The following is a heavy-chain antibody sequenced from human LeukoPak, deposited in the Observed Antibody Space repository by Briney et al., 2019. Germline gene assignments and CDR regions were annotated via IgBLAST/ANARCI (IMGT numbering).Heavy chain of an antibody. CDR2: ITGGGDTT. J-gene: IGHJ4*02. D-gene: IGHD2-8*01. V-gene: IGHV3-23*02. CDR1: GFAFSNYG. CDR3: ARDARLMAFDN. Sequence: GGSLRLSCAASGFAFSNYGMNWVRQAPGKGLEWASGITGGGDTTFYGESVKGRFTISRDNHKNTLYLQVSSLRADDTAVYYCARDARLMAFDNWGQGTLVTVSS.